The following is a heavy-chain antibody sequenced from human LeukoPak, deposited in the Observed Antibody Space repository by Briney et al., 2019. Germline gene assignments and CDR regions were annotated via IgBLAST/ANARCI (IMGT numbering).Heavy chain of an antibody. V-gene: IGHV3-30*01. CDR2: ISSDGSDK. CDR3: ARGRTGDIDF. J-gene: IGHJ4*02. CDR1: GFTFSIHA. Sequence: PGRSLRLSCAVSGFTFSIHAMHWVRQAPGKGLEWVAVISSDGSDKYYADSVKGRFTISRDNSKNTLYLQMNSLRAEDTAVYYCARGRTGDIDFWGQGTLVTVSS. D-gene: IGHD7-27*01.